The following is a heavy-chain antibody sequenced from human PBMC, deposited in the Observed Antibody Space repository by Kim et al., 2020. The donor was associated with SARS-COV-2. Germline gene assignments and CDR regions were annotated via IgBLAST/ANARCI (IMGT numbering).Heavy chain of an antibody. CDR3: ARTYYYGSGFDY. Sequence: NYNPSLKSRVTISVDKSKNQFSLKLSSVTAADTAVYYCARTYYYGSGFDYWGQGTLVTVSS. J-gene: IGHJ4*02. D-gene: IGHD3-10*01. V-gene: IGHV4-4*02.